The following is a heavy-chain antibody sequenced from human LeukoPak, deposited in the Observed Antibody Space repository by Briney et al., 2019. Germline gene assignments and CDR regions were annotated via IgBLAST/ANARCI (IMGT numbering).Heavy chain of an antibody. Sequence: ASVKVSCKASGYTFTKYYIHWVRQAPGQGLEWMGIINPRGGSTIYSQKFQGRVTMTTDTSTSTAYMELRSLRSDDTAVYYCARDLLEMATIPYFDYWGQGTLVTVSS. V-gene: IGHV1-46*01. D-gene: IGHD5-24*01. CDR3: ARDLLEMATIPYFDY. J-gene: IGHJ4*02. CDR1: GYTFTKYY. CDR2: INPRGGST.